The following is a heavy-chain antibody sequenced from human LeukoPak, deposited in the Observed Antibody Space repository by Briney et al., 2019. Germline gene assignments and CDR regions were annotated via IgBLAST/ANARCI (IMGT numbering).Heavy chain of an antibody. CDR1: GYTLTELS. CDR2: FDPEDGET. Sequence: GASVKVSCKVSGYTLTELSMHWVRQAPGKGLEWMGGFDPEDGETIYAQKFQGRVTMTEDTSTDTAYVELSSLRSEDTAVYYCATDFIAPYYFDYWGQGTLVTVSS. J-gene: IGHJ4*02. CDR3: ATDFIAPYYFDY. V-gene: IGHV1-24*01. D-gene: IGHD6-13*01.